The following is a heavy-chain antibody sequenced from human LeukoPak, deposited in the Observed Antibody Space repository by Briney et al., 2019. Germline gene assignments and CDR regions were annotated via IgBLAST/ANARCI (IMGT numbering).Heavy chain of an antibody. J-gene: IGHJ5*02. V-gene: IGHV4-4*09. CDR1: GGSISSYY. CDR2: IYTSGST. Sequence: SETLSLTCTVSGGSISSYYWSWIRQPPGKGLEWIGYIYTSGSTNYNPSLKSRVTISVDTSKNQFSLKLGSVTAADTAVYYCARLARGAFDPWGQGTLVTVSS. CDR3: ARLARGAFDP. D-gene: IGHD1-26*01.